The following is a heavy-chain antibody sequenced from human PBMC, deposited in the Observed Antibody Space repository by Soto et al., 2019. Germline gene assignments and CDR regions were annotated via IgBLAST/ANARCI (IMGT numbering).Heavy chain of an antibody. Sequence: GGSLRLSCAASGFTFSSYAMHWVRQAPGKGLEWVAVISYDGSNKYYADSVKGRFTISRDNSKNTLYLQMNSLRAEDTAVYYCARAGGSYYHYYYYYGMDVWGQGTTVTV. CDR3: ARAGGSYYHYYYYYGMDV. CDR2: ISYDGSNK. D-gene: IGHD1-26*01. J-gene: IGHJ6*02. CDR1: GFTFSSYA. V-gene: IGHV3-30-3*01.